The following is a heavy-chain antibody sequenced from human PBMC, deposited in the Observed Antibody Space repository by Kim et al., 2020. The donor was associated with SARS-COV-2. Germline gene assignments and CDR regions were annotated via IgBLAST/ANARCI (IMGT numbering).Heavy chain of an antibody. CDR3: ARAKSYYNYGMDV. V-gene: IGHV4-4*02. Sequence: SETLSLTCDVSGAVSGDSFSSGNWWTWVRQSPGKGLEWIGEVYHSGSVNYNPSLKSRDTISVDKSRNQFSLRLISVTAADTAVYYCARAKSYYNYGMDVWGQGTSVTVAS. D-gene: IGHD5-12*01. J-gene: IGHJ6*02. CDR1: GDSFSSGNW. CDR2: VYHSGSV.